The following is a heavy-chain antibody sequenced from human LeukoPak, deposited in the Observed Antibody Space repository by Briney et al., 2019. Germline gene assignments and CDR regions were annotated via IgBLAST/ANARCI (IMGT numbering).Heavy chain of an antibody. CDR2: ISSSSSYI. Sequence: GGSLRLSCAASGFTFSSYSMNWVRQAPGKGLEWVSSISSSSSYIYYADSVKGRFTISRDNAKNSLYLQMNSLRAEDTAVYYCARGDPGNSGYFDYWGQGTLVTVSS. CDR3: ARGDPGNSGYFDY. V-gene: IGHV3-21*01. J-gene: IGHJ4*02. D-gene: IGHD4-23*01. CDR1: GFTFSSYS.